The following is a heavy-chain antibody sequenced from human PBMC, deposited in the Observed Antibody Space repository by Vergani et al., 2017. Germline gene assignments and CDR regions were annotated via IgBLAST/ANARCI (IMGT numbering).Heavy chain of an antibody. Sequence: QLQLQESGPGLVKPSETLSLTCTVSGGSISSSSYYWGWIRQPPGKGLEWIGSIYYSGSTNYNPSLKSRVTISVDTSKNQFSLKLSSVTAADTAVYYCARAPTYNALVGATTGHSVDYWGQGTLVTVSS. J-gene: IGHJ4*02. CDR2: IYYSGST. D-gene: IGHD1-26*01. CDR1: GGSISSSSYY. CDR3: ARAPTYNALVGATTGHSVDY. V-gene: IGHV4-39*07.